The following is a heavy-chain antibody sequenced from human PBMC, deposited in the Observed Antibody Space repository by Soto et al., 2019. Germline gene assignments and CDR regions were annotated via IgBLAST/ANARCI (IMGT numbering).Heavy chain of an antibody. J-gene: IGHJ4*02. CDR1: GGSVSSGSYY. D-gene: IGHD2-21*02. CDR2: IYYSGST. CDR3: ARVRSGYCGGDCYYFDY. V-gene: IGHV4-61*01. Sequence: QVQLQESGPGLVKPSETLSLTCTVSGGSVSSGSYYWSWIRQPPGKGLEWIGYIYYSGSTNYNPSLKSRVTISVDTSKNQFSLKLSSVTAADTAVYYCARVRSGYCGGDCYYFDYWGQGTLVTVSS.